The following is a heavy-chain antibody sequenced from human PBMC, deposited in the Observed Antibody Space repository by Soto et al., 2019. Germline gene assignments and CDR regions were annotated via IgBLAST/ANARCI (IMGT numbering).Heavy chain of an antibody. D-gene: IGHD6-6*01. J-gene: IGHJ5*02. CDR1: GGTFSSHT. Sequence: VASVKVSCKASGGTFSSHTIRWVRQAPGQGLEWMGRIIPILGIANYAQKFQGRVTITADKSTSTAYMELSSLRSEDTAVYYCATVDEYVDPWGQGTLVTVSS. V-gene: IGHV1-69*02. CDR2: IIPILGIA. CDR3: ATVDEYVDP.